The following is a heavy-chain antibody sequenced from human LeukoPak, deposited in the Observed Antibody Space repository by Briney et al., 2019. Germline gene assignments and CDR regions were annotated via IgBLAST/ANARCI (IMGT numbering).Heavy chain of an antibody. J-gene: IGHJ4*02. CDR3: ARVYDMVRAVDY. V-gene: IGHV3-7*01. D-gene: IGHD3-10*01. CDR2: INQDGSEK. CDR1: GFTFSSYW. Sequence: PGGSLRLSCAASGFTFSSYWMRWVRQAPGKGLEWVANINQDGSEKYYVDSVKGRFTISRDNAKKSLYLQMNSLRAEDTAVYYCARVYDMVRAVDYWGQGTLVTVSS.